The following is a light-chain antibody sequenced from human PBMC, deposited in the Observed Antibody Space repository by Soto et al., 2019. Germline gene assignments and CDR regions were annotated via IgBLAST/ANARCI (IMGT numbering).Light chain of an antibody. J-gene: IGKJ1*01. CDR3: LQYNTDFRT. Sequence: DIQMTQSPSTLSASEGDRVXXXXXASQSINMWLAWYQQKPGKAPKLLIYRASSLESGVPSRFSGSGSGTEFTLTISSLQSEDFATYYCLQYNTDFRTFGQGTKVDIK. V-gene: IGKV1-5*03. CDR1: QSINMW. CDR2: RAS.